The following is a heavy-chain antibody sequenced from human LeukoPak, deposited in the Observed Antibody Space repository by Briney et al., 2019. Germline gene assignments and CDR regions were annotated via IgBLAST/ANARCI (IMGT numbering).Heavy chain of an antibody. CDR1: GFTFSSYG. Sequence: GGSLRLSCAASGFTFSSYGMHWVRQAPGKGLEWVAFIRYDGSNKYYADSVKGRFTISRDNSKNTLYLQMNSLRAEDTAVYYCAKDYYGSGSYPTLFDYWGQGTLVTVSS. J-gene: IGHJ4*02. D-gene: IGHD3-10*01. CDR2: IRYDGSNK. CDR3: AKDYYGSGSYPTLFDY. V-gene: IGHV3-30*02.